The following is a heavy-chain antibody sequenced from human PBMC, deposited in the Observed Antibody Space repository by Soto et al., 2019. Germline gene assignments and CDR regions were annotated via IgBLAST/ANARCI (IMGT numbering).Heavy chain of an antibody. CDR2: IRPYNGNT. D-gene: IGHD5-12*01. CDR1: GYTFTSYG. V-gene: IGHV1-18*01. J-gene: IGHJ4*02. Sequence: ASVKVSCKASGYTFTSYGISWVRQAPGQGLEWMGWIRPYNGNTNSAQKLQGRVSMTTDTSTTTAYMDLTSLTLDQTAMYYCARERGGLPPDHWGQGTLVTVSS. CDR3: ARERGGLPPDH.